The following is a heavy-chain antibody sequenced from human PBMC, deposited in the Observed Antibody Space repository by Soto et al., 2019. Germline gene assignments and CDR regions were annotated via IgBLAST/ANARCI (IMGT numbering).Heavy chain of an antibody. CDR1: GFTFSGFA. Sequence: EVQLSESGGTSVQPRGSLRLSCVGSGFTFSGFAMSWVRQAPGKGLEWVSAVTGRGTNTYYAGSVQGRFTISRDNSNNTLYLQMTNLRAQDTPVYFCVKGDFCTGRSAWGQGPLVIVSS. D-gene: IGHD3-3*01. CDR3: VKGDFCTGRSA. CDR2: VTGRGTNT. J-gene: IGHJ5*02. V-gene: IGHV3-23*01.